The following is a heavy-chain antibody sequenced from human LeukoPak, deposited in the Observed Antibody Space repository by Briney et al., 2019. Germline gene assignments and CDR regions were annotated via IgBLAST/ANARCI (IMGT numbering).Heavy chain of an antibody. CDR3: AMPAGYSSGWYSNWFDP. D-gene: IGHD6-19*01. Sequence: ASVKVSCKVSGYTLTELSMHWVRQAPGKGLEWMGGFDPEDGETIYAQKFQGRVTMTEDTSTDTAYMELSSLRSEDTAVYYCAMPAGYSSGWYSNWFDPWGQGTLVTVSS. V-gene: IGHV1-24*01. CDR2: FDPEDGET. CDR1: GYTLTELS. J-gene: IGHJ5*02.